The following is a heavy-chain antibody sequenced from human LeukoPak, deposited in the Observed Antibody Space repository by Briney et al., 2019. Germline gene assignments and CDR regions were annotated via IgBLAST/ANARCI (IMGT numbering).Heavy chain of an antibody. CDR3: ARPNYSNYAFDY. CDR2: INPSGGTT. V-gene: IGHV1-46*01. D-gene: IGHD4-11*01. J-gene: IGHJ4*02. Sequence: ASVKVSCKASGFTFTTYYIHWVRQAPGQGLEWMGIINPSGGTTNYAQKFQGRVTMTRDTSTTTFYMELSSLRSEDTAVYYCARPNYSNYAFDYWGQGTLVTVSS. CDR1: GFTFTTYY.